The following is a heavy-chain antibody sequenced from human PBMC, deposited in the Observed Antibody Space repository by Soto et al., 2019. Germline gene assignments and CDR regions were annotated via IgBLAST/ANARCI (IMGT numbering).Heavy chain of an antibody. V-gene: IGHV1-18*01. CDR3: ARDSSDSRIGDCDIWSGYPGLYYGIQV. CDR2: ISAYNGNT. Sequence: ASVKVSCKASGYTFTSYGISWVRQAPGQGLEWMGWISAYNGNTNYAQKLQGRVTMTTDTSTSTAYMELRSLRSDDKAVYYCARDSSDSRIGDCDIWSGYPGLYYGIQVWG. J-gene: IGHJ6*02. D-gene: IGHD3-3*01. CDR1: GYTFTSYG.